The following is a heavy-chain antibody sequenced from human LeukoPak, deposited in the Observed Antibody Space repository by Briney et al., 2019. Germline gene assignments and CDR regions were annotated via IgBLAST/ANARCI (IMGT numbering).Heavy chain of an antibody. CDR1: GFTFSSYG. J-gene: IGHJ4*02. Sequence: GGSLRLSCAASGFTFSSYGMHWVRQAPGKGLEWVAVISYDGSNKYYADSVKGRFTISRDNSKNTLYLQMNSLRAEDTAAYYCAKDKRVYFDWLLSHFDYWGQGTLVTVSS. CDR3: AKDKRVYFDWLLSHFDY. CDR2: ISYDGSNK. D-gene: IGHD3-9*01. V-gene: IGHV3-30*18.